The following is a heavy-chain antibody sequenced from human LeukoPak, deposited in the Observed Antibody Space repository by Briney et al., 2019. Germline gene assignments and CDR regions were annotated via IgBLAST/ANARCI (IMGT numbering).Heavy chain of an antibody. J-gene: IGHJ4*02. Sequence: SETLSLTYTVSGGSISSGSYYWSWIRQPAGKGLEWIGRIYTSGSTNYNPSLKSRVTISVDTSKNQFSLKLSSVTAADTAVYYCARSLGGDTAMVSYYYWGQGTLVTVSS. CDR3: ARSLGGDTAMVSYYY. D-gene: IGHD5-18*01. V-gene: IGHV4-61*02. CDR1: GGSISSGSYY. CDR2: IYTSGST.